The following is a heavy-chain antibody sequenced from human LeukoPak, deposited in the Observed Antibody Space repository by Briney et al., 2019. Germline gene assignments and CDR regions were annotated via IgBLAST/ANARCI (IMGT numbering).Heavy chain of an antibody. Sequence: GGSLRLSCAASGFTFSSYAMHWVRQAPGKGLEWVAVISYDGSNKYYADSVKGRFTISRDNSKNTLYLQMNSLRAEDTAVHYCAKEERYDYGVYYFDYWGQGTLVTVSS. CDR2: ISYDGSNK. V-gene: IGHV3-30-3*01. D-gene: IGHD4-17*01. CDR3: AKEERYDYGVYYFDY. CDR1: GFTFSSYA. J-gene: IGHJ4*02.